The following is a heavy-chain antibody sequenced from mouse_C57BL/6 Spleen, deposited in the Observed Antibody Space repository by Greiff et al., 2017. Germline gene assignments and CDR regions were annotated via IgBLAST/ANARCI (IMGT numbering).Heavy chain of an antibody. CDR2: INPNNGGT. CDR1: GYTFTDYN. V-gene: IGHV1-18*01. Sequence: EVQLQQSGPELVKPGASVKIPCKASGYTFTDYNMDWVKQSHGTSLEWIGDINPNNGGTIYNQKFKGKATLTVDKSSSTAYMELRSLTSEDTAVYYCARGSNYDWFAYWGQGTLVTVSA. D-gene: IGHD2-5*01. CDR3: ARGSNYDWFAY. J-gene: IGHJ3*01.